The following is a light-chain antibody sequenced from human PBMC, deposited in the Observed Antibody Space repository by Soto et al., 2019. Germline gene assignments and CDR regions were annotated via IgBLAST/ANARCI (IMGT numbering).Light chain of an antibody. Sequence: DIRMTQAAATLSGTFGDRVAITCGASQTISSCLAWYQQKQGKAPKTLIYKASTLKSGVPSRFSGSGSGTEFNLTISSLQPDDFATYYCQHYNSYSEAFGQGTNVDIK. CDR2: KAS. CDR3: QHYNSYSEA. V-gene: IGKV1-5*03. J-gene: IGKJ1*01. CDR1: QTISSC.